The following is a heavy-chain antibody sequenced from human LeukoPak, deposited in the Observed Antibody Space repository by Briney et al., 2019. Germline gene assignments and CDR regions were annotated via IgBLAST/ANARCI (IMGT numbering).Heavy chain of an antibody. Sequence: ASVNVSCKASGYTFTGYYMHWVRQATGQGLERMGWINPNSGGTNYAQKFQGRVTMTRDTSISTAYMELSRLRSDDTAVYYCASSPPEDIVVVPAATPHMDVWGKGTTVTVSS. J-gene: IGHJ6*03. CDR2: INPNSGGT. D-gene: IGHD2-2*01. CDR3: ASSPPEDIVVVPAATPHMDV. V-gene: IGHV1-2*02. CDR1: GYTFTGYY.